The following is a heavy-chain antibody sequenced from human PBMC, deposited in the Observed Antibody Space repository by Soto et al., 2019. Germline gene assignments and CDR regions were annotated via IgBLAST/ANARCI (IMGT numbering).Heavy chain of an antibody. CDR2: ISAYNGNT. CDR3: ARDPPSISMATPAFDY. CDR1: GYTFTSYG. J-gene: IGHJ4*02. D-gene: IGHD3-3*02. V-gene: IGHV1-18*01. Sequence: GASVKVSCKASGYTFTSYGISWVRQAPGQGLEWMGWISAYNGNTNYAQKLQGRVTMTTDTSTSTAYMELRSLRSDDTAVYYCARDPPSISMATPAFDYWGQGTLVTVSS.